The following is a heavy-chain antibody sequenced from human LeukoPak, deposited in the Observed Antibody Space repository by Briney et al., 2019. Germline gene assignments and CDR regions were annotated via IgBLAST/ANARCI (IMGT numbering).Heavy chain of an antibody. J-gene: IGHJ4*02. V-gene: IGHV4-61*02. Sequence: SETLSLTCIVSGGSITSGSYYWNWIRQPAGKGLEWIGRIYISDSANYNPSLKSRVTISVDTSKNHFSLNLSSVTAADTAVYYCARGRLGDSFDYWGQGILVTVSS. CDR1: GGSITSGSYY. CDR2: IYISDSA. D-gene: IGHD3-16*01. CDR3: ARGRLGDSFDY.